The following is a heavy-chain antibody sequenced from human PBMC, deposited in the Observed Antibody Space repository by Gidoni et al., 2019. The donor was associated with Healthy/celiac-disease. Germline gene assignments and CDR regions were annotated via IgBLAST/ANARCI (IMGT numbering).Heavy chain of an antibody. D-gene: IGHD6-25*01. CDR2: ISGSGGST. V-gene: IGHV3-23*01. Sequence: EVQMLGSGGGLVQPGGSLSLSCAASGFPFSRYAMSWVLQAPGKGLECVSAISGSGGSTDYADSVKGRFTISRDNSKNTLYLQMNSLRAEDTAVYYCANSPSAASMYYFDYWGQGTLVTVSS. J-gene: IGHJ4*02. CDR1: GFPFSRYA. CDR3: ANSPSAASMYYFDY.